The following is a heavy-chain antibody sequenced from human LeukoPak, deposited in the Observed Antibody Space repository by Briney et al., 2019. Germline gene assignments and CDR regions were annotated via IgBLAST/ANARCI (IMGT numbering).Heavy chain of an antibody. CDR3: AKGLPDSDFWSGYHGAFDI. CDR2: ISWNSGSI. Sequence: GRSLRLSCAASGFTFDDYAMHWVRQAPGKGLEWVSGISWNSGSIGYADSVKGRFTISRDNAKNSLYLQMNSLRVEDTALYYCAKGLPDSDFWSGYHGAFDIWGQGTTVTVSS. D-gene: IGHD3-3*01. CDR1: GFTFDDYA. J-gene: IGHJ3*02. V-gene: IGHV3-9*01.